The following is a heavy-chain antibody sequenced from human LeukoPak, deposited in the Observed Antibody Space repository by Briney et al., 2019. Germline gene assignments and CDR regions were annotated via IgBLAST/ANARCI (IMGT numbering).Heavy chain of an antibody. V-gene: IGHV3-7*04. CDR2: IKQDGSEK. J-gene: IGHJ6*02. CDR1: GFXFSSYW. Sequence: PGGSLRLSCAASGFXFSSYWISWVRQAPGKGLEWVANIKQDGSEKYYVDSVKGRFTISRDNAKNSLYLQMNSLRAEDTAVYYCARDRVVTVWGQGTTVTVSS. CDR3: ARDRVVTV. D-gene: IGHD2-21*02.